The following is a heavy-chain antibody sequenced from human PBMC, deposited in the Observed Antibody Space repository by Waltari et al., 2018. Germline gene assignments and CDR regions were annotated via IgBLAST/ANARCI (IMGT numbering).Heavy chain of an antibody. CDR1: GFTLSSFW. J-gene: IGHJ4*02. V-gene: IGHV3-7*04. Sequence: EVQLVESGGGLVQPGGSLALSGAAFGFTLSSFWMGWARQASGKGVEWVANINQDGTGKYYVDSVKGRFTISRDNAKNLLYLQMNSLRAEDTAVYYCQRGDYWGQGTLVTVSS. CDR3: QRGDY. CDR2: INQDGTGK.